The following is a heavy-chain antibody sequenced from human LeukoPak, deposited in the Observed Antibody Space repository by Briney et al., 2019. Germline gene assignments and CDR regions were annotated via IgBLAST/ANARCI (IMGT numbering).Heavy chain of an antibody. V-gene: IGHV4-4*07. D-gene: IGHD3-22*01. CDR3: ARDRYYYDSSARYFDY. CDR2: IHTSGST. J-gene: IGHJ4*02. Sequence: SETLSLTCTVSGGSISSYYWSWIRQPAGKGLEWIGRIHTSGSTNYSPSLKSRVTISGDTSKNQFSLKLSSVTAADTAVYYCARDRYYYDSSARYFDYWGQGTLVTVSS. CDR1: GGSISSYY.